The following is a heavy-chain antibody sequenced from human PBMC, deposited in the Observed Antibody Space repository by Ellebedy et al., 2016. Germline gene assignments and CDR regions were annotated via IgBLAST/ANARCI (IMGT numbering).Heavy chain of an antibody. V-gene: IGHV4-59*08. CDR1: GGSISSYY. Sequence: SETLSLTCTVSGGSISSYYWSWIRQPPGKGLEWIGYIYYSGSTNYNPSLKSRVTISVDTSKNQFSLKLSSVTAADTAVYYCARRSVRYSSSGGDAFDIWGQGTMVTVSS. J-gene: IGHJ3*02. CDR2: IYYSGST. D-gene: IGHD6-13*01. CDR3: ARRSVRYSSSGGDAFDI.